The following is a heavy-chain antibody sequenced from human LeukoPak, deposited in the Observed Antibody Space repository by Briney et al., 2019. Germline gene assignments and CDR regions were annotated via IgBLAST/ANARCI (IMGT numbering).Heavy chain of an antibody. CDR3: TAIRPDY. D-gene: IGHD2-21*02. J-gene: IGHJ4*02. V-gene: IGHV3-74*01. Sequence: QPGGSLRLSCAASGFTFSTSWMHWVRQAPGKGLVWVARIKSDARSTDYADSVKGRFTISRDDANNILYLQMNSLRAEDTAVYFCTAIRPDYWGQGTVVTVSS. CDR1: GFTFSTSW. CDR2: IKSDARST.